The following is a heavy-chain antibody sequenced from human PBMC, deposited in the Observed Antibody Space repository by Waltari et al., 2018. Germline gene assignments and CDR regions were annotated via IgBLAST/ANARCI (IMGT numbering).Heavy chain of an antibody. CDR2: IKQDGSDI. V-gene: IGHV3-7*01. D-gene: IGHD3-10*01. CDR3: ARDVGNVGGNY. Sequence: EVQLVESGGGLVQPGGSMRLSCLGSGSTFSAYWMSWVRQAPGKGLEWVSNIKQDGSDIYYADAVKGRFTISRDNAKNSLYLQMNSLRAEDTAVYYCARDVGNVGGNYWGQGTLVTVSS. CDR1: GSTFSAYW. J-gene: IGHJ4*02.